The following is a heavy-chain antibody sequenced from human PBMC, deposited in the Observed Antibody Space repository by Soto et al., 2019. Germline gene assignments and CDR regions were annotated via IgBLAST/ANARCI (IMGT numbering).Heavy chain of an antibody. Sequence: GASVKVSCKASGYTFTGYYMHWVRQAPGQGLEWMGWINPNSGGTNYAQRFQGWVTMTRDTSISTAYMELSRLRSDDTAVYYCAREHQGSHYDFWSGYYTPSSEFDYWGQGTLVTVS. D-gene: IGHD3-3*01. CDR2: INPNSGGT. CDR3: AREHQGSHYDFWSGYYTPSSEFDY. J-gene: IGHJ4*02. V-gene: IGHV1-2*04. CDR1: GYTFTGYY.